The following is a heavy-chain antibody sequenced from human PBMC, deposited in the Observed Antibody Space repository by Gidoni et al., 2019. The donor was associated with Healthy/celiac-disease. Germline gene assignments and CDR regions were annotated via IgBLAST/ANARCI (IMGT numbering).Heavy chain of an antibody. CDR1: GFPFRSYG. Sequence: QVQLVGSGGGVVQPGRSLRLSCSAPGFPFRSYGMHWVRQAPGKGLEWVAVISYDGSNIYYADSVKGRFTISRDNSKNTLYLQMNSLRAEDTAVYYCAKGSISSGWYFDYWGQGTLVTVSS. J-gene: IGHJ4*02. CDR2: ISYDGSNI. D-gene: IGHD6-19*01. V-gene: IGHV3-30*18. CDR3: AKGSISSGWYFDY.